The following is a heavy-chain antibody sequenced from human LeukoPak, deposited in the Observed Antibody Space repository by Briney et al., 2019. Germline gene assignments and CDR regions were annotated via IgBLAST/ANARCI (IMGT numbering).Heavy chain of an antibody. J-gene: IGHJ6*03. V-gene: IGHV4-4*09. CDR2: IYTSGST. Sequence: SETLSLTCTVSGGSISSYYWSWIRQPPGKGLEWIGYIYTSGSTNYNPSLKSRVTISVDTSKNQFSLKLSSVTAADTAVYYCARTYYYDSSGYYYVPYYYYYYMDVWGKGTTVTVSS. D-gene: IGHD3-22*01. CDR1: GGSISSYY. CDR3: ARTYYYDSSGYYYVPYYYYYYMDV.